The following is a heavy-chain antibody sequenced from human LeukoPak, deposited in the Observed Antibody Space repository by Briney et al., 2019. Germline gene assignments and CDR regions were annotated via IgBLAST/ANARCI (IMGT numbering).Heavy chain of an antibody. J-gene: IGHJ4*02. Sequence: SETLSLTCAVYGGFFSGYYWTWIRQPPGKGLEWIGEINHSGSTNYNPSLKSRVTISIDTSKNQFYLKLRSVTAADTVVYYCARGSGGDIVVVPGAMGNYFDYWGQGTLVTVSS. V-gene: IGHV4-34*01. CDR1: GGFFSGYY. CDR2: INHSGST. D-gene: IGHD2-2*01. CDR3: ARGSGGDIVVVPGAMGNYFDY.